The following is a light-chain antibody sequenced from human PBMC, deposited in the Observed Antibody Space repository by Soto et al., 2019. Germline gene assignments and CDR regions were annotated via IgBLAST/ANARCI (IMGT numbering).Light chain of an antibody. CDR1: QSISTN. J-gene: IGKJ1*01. CDR2: GAS. V-gene: IGKV3-15*01. CDR3: QQYNNWPPV. Sequence: EIVMTQSAATLSVSPGERVTLSCRASQSISTNLVWYQQKPGQAPRLLIYGASTRAPGVPARFSGSGSGTEFTLSISSLQSEDFALYYCQQYNNWPPVFGPGTKGEIK.